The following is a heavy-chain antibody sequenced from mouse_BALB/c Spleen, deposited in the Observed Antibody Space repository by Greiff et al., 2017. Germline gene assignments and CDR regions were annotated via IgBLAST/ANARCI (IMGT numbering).Heavy chain of an antibody. CDR2: INPSNGGT. CDR3: TRSGGNYFDY. V-gene: IGHV1S81*02. Sequence: QVQLKQPGAELVKPGASVTLSCKASGYTFTSYYMYWVKQRPGQGLEWIGGINPSNGGTNFNEKFKSKATLTVDKSSSTAYMQLSSLTSEDSAVYYCTRSGGNYFDYWGQGTTLTVSS. CDR1: GYTFTSYY. D-gene: IGHD1-1*02. J-gene: IGHJ2*01.